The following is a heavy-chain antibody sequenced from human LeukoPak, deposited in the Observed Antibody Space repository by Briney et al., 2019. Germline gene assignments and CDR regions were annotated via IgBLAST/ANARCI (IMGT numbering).Heavy chain of an antibody. D-gene: IGHD3-10*01. CDR1: GCTFTGYY. V-gene: IGHV1-2*02. CDR2: INPNSGGT. CDR3: ARTWFGELLVVDY. J-gene: IGHJ4*02. Sequence: ASVKVSCKASGCTFTGYYMHWVRQAPGQGLEWMGWINPNSGGTNYAQKFQGRVTMTRDTSISTAYMELSRLRSDDTAVYYCARTWFGELLVVDYWGQGTLVTVSS.